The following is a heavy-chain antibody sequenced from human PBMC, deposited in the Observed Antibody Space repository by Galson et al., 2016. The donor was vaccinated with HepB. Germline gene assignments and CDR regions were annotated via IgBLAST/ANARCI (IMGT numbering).Heavy chain of an antibody. D-gene: IGHD3-9*01. J-gene: IGHJ6*02. V-gene: IGHV1-46*01. Sequence: SVKVSCKASGYTLTSSFIHWVRRAPGQGLEWMGIINPSADTTNYAQRFRGRVTLTRDTATSTVYMELSSLRTDDTAVYYCARVLLDDDLLPGSFDFYYYGMDVWGQGTTVTVSS. CDR3: ARVLLDDDLLPGSFDFYYYGMDV. CDR2: INPSADTT. CDR1: GYTLTSSF.